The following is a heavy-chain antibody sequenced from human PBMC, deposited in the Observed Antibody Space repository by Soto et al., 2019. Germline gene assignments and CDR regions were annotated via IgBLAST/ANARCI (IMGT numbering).Heavy chain of an antibody. CDR1: GGSIRRSSYN. V-gene: IGHV4-39*01. CDR3: ARHNHGMDV. Sequence: SETLHLTCMVSGGSIRRSSYNWGWIRQPPGKGLEWIGSMSNSGSTCYNPSLKSRVTISGDMSRNQFSLNLSSVTAADTAVYYCARHNHGMDVWGQGTTVTVS. J-gene: IGHJ6*02. CDR2: MSNSGST.